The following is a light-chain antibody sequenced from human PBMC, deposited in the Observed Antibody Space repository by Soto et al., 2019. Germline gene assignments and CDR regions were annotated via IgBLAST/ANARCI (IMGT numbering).Light chain of an antibody. CDR2: AAS. J-gene: IGKJ2*01. Sequence: DIQMTQSPSSVSASVGDRVTITCRASQDIGSWLAWYQQKPGKAPKLLIYAASSLQTGVPSRFSGSGSGTDFALTISTLQPEDFATYHCQQTNSLPYTFGQGTKLEIK. CDR3: QQTNSLPYT. V-gene: IGKV1-12*01. CDR1: QDIGSW.